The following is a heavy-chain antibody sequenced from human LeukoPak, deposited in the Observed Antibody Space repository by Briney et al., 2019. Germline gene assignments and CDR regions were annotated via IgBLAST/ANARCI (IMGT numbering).Heavy chain of an antibody. CDR2: IYHSGST. D-gene: IGHD3-22*01. Sequence: SETLSLTCTVSGGSISSYYWSWIRQTPGKGLEWIGYIYHSGSTYYNPSLKSRVTISVDRSKNQFSLKLSSVTAADTAVYYCAIENYYDSSGPDAFDIWGQGTMVTVSS. V-gene: IGHV4-59*12. CDR1: GGSISSYY. J-gene: IGHJ3*02. CDR3: AIENYYDSSGPDAFDI.